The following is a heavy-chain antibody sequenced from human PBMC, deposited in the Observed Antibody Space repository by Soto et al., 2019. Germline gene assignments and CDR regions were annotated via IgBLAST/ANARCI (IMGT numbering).Heavy chain of an antibody. J-gene: IGHJ4*02. D-gene: IGHD5-18*01. Sequence: QVQLQESGPGLVKPSETLSLTCTVSGGSISSDYWTWIRQPPGERLEWIGYIYYNGNTNYNSSLTSRVTISIDTSKNQFSLKLNSVTAADTAVYFCARLAYTSGLTFDYWGRGTLVTVSS. CDR1: GGSISSDY. CDR2: IYYNGNT. CDR3: ARLAYTSGLTFDY. V-gene: IGHV4-59*01.